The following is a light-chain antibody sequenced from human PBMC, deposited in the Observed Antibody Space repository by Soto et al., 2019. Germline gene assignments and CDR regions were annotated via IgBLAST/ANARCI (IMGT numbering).Light chain of an antibody. Sequence: DIEMTQSPSSLSASVGDRVTITCRASQRVSSYLNWYQQRPGKAPTLLIYATSNSQSARFRGGGYETEFTLTITSLQPEDSATYYCQQSYSGRWTFGQGTKVEI. J-gene: IGKJ1*01. V-gene: IGKV1-39*01. CDR1: QRVSSY. CDR2: ATS. CDR3: QQSYSGRWT.